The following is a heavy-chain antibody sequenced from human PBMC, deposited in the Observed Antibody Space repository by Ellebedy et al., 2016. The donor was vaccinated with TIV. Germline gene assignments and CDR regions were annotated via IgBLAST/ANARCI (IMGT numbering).Heavy chain of an antibody. D-gene: IGHD3-10*01. Sequence: AASVKVSCKASGYTFTGYYMHWVRQAPGQGLEWMGWINPNSGGTNYAQKFQGRVTMTRDTSISTAYMELSRLRSDDTAVYYCARVNLKMVRGVFDYWGQGTLVTVSS. CDR3: ARVNLKMVRGVFDY. J-gene: IGHJ4*02. CDR2: INPNSGGT. CDR1: GYTFTGYY. V-gene: IGHV1-2*02.